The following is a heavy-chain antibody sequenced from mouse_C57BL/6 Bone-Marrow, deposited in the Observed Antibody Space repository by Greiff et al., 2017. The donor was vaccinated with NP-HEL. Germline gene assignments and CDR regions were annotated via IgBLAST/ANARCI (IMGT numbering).Heavy chain of an antibody. V-gene: IGHV1-81*01. D-gene: IGHD1-1*01. CDR3: ARRRYDYFDY. J-gene: IGHJ2*01. CDR2: IYPRSGNT. Sequence: QVQLKQSGAELARPGASVKLSCKASGYTFTSYGISWVKQRTGQGLEWIGEIYPRSGNTYYNEKFKGKATLTADKSSSTAYMELRSLTSEDSAVYFCARRRYDYFDYRGQGTTLTVSS. CDR1: GYTFTSYG.